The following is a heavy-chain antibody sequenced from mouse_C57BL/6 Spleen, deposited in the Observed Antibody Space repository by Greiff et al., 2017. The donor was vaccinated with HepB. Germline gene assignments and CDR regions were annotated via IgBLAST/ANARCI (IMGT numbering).Heavy chain of an antibody. V-gene: IGHV10-1*01. CDR3: VRHKSNYEAMDY. Sequence: GGGLVQPKGSLTLSCAASGFSFNTYAMNWVRQAPGKGLEWVARIRSKSNNYATYYADSVKDRFTISRDDSESMLYLQMNNLKTEDTAMYYCVRHKSNYEAMDYWGQGTSVTVSS. J-gene: IGHJ4*01. D-gene: IGHD2-5*01. CDR1: GFSFNTYA. CDR2: IRSKSNNYAT.